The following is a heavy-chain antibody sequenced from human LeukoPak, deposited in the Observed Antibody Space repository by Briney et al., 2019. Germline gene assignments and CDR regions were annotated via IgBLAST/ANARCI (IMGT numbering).Heavy chain of an antibody. D-gene: IGHD2-2*01. CDR2: IYHSGST. J-gene: IGHJ4*02. Sequence: PSETLSLTCAVSGGSISSSNWWSWVRQPPGKGLEWIGEIYHSGSTNYNPSLKSRVTISVDKSKNQFSLKLSSVTAADTAVYYCARGVVPAADYFDYWGQGTLVTVSS. CDR3: ARGVVPAADYFDY. CDR1: GGSISSSNW. V-gene: IGHV4-4*02.